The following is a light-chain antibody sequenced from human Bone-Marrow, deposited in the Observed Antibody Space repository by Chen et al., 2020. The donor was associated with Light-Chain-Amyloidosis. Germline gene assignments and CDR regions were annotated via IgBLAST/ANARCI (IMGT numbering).Light chain of an antibody. V-gene: IGLV3-25*03. CDR3: QSADSSGTYEVI. J-gene: IGLJ2*01. Sequence: SYELTQPPSVSVPPGQTDRITCSEDDLPTKYAYWYQQKPGQAPVLVIHRDTERPSGISERFSGSSSGTTATLTISGVQAEDEADYHCQSADSSGTYEVIFGGGTKLTVL. CDR1: DLPTKY. CDR2: RDT.